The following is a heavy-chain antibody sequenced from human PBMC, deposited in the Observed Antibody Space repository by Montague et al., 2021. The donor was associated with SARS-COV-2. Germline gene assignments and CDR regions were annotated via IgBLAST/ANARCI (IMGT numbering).Heavy chain of an antibody. J-gene: IGHJ5*02. D-gene: IGHD3-10*01. Sequence: TLSLTCTVSGGSISGANCYWIWIRQPAGKGLEWEGSYYTSGSTNSNPSLKSRVAISADTSKNQFSLKLSSVTAADTAVYYCARTYYYASGGLFDPWGQGTLVTVSS. CDR1: GGSISGANCY. CDR2: YYTSGST. CDR3: ARTYYYASGGLFDP. V-gene: IGHV4-61*02.